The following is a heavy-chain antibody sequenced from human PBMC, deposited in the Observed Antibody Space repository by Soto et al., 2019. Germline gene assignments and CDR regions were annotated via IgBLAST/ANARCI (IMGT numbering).Heavy chain of an antibody. J-gene: IGHJ2*01. D-gene: IGHD6-19*01. CDR3: AGGSAPSGYFDL. CDR2: INHVGST. Sequence: KPSETLSLTCAVYGGSFSGYYWSWIRQPPGKGLEWIGEINHVGSTNNNPSLNRRGTISVDTSNNQFSLKLSSVTAAAAAVYYCAGGSAPSGYFDLWGRGTLVTVSS. CDR1: GGSFSGYY. V-gene: IGHV4-34*04.